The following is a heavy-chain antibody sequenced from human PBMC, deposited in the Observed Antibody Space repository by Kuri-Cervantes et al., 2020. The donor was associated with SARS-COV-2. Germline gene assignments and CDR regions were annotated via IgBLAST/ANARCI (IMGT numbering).Heavy chain of an antibody. CDR1: GYSISSGYY. CDR3: ARVGRAGPFDY. CDR2: IYHSGST. Sequence: SETLSLTCTASGYSISSGYYWGWIRQPPGKGLEWIGSIYHSGSTYYNPSLKSRVTISVDTSKNQFSLKLSSVTAADTAVYYCARVGRAGPFDYWGQGTLVTVSS. J-gene: IGHJ4*02. D-gene: IGHD6-13*01. V-gene: IGHV4-38-2*02.